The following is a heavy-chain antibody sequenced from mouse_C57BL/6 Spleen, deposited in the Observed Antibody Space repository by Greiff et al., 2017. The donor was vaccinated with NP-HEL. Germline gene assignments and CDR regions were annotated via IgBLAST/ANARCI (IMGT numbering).Heavy chain of an antibody. CDR3: ARLELSYFDY. CDR2: IYPGDGDT. V-gene: IGHV1-82*01. Sequence: VQLQQSGPELVKPGASVKLSCKASGYAFSSSWMNWVQQRPGKGLEWIGRIYPGDGDTTYNGKFKGKATLTADKSSSTAYMQLSSLTSEDSAVYFCARLELSYFDYWGQGTTLTVSS. J-gene: IGHJ2*01. CDR1: GYAFSSSW.